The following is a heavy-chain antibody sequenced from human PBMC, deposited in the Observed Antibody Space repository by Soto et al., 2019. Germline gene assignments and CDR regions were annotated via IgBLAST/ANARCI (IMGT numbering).Heavy chain of an antibody. V-gene: IGHV3-23*01. D-gene: IGHD2-15*01. CDR1: GFTFSSYA. J-gene: IGHJ6*02. CDR3: AKAQEDHYYYYAMDV. Sequence: GGSLRLSCAASGFTFSSYAMSWVRQAPGKGLEWVSVISGSGAGTCYADSVKGRFTISRDNSKKTLYLLMNSLRAEDTALYYCAKAQEDHYYYYAMDVWGQGTTVTVSS. CDR2: ISGSGAGT.